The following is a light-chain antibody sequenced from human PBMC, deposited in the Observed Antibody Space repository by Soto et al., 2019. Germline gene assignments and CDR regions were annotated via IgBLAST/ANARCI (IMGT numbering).Light chain of an antibody. J-gene: IGKJ1*01. V-gene: IGKV3-20*01. Sequence: FAQAPGPLCLAPGERATPPCRASQSVSSSYLAWYQQKPGQAPRLLIYGASSRATGIPDRFSGSGSETDFTLTISGLEPEDFAVYYCQNYGNSPWTFGQGTTGDIK. CDR2: GAS. CDR3: QNYGNSPWT. CDR1: QSVSSSY.